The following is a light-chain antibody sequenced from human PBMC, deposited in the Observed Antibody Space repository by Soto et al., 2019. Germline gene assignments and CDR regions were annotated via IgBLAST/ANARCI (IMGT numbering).Light chain of an antibody. CDR3: SSYTSSSTLEV. V-gene: IGLV2-14*01. J-gene: IGLJ1*01. CDR1: SSDVGGYNY. Sequence: QSVLTQPASVSGSPGQSITISCTGTSSDVGGYNYVSWYQQHPGKAPKLMIYDVSNRPSGVSNRFSDSKSGNTASLTISGLQAEDEADYYCSSYTSSSTLEVFGTGTKVTVL. CDR2: DVS.